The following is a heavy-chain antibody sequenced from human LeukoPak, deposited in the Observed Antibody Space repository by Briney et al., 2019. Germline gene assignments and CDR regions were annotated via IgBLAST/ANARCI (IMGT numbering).Heavy chain of an antibody. D-gene: IGHD6-13*01. V-gene: IGHV1-18*01. CDR1: GYTFTSYG. CDR2: ISAYNGNT. Sequence: EASVKVSCKASGYTFTSYGISWVRQAPGQGLEWMGWISAYNGNTNYAQKLQGRVTTTTDTSTSTAYMELRSLRSDDTAVYYCARDPFGIAAYYYYGMDVWGQGTTVTVSS. J-gene: IGHJ6*02. CDR3: ARDPFGIAAYYYYGMDV.